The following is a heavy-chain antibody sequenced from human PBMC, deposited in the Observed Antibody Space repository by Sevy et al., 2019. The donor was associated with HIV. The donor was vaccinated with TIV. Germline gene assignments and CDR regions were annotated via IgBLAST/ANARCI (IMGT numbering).Heavy chain of an antibody. Sequence: GGSLRLSCAASGFTFSTYGMHWVRQAPGKGLEWVAFIRYDGSHKYYEDSVKGRFTISRDNSKNTLDLQMNSLRAEDTAVYYCAKDRELLFQSYFHYWDQGILVTVSS. CDR2: IRYDGSHK. J-gene: IGHJ4*02. CDR1: GFTFSTYG. CDR3: AKDRELLFQSYFHY. D-gene: IGHD3-10*01. V-gene: IGHV3-30*02.